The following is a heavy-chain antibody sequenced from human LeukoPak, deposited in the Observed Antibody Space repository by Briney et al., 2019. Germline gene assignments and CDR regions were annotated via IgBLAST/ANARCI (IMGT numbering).Heavy chain of an antibody. Sequence: SGPTLVKPTQTLTLTCTFSGFSLSTSGVGVGWIRQPPGKALEWLPLIYWDDDKRYSPSLKSRLTITKDTSKNQVVLTVTNMDPVDTATYYCARVEMATITFDYWGQGTLVTVSS. J-gene: IGHJ4*02. CDR3: ARVEMATITFDY. D-gene: IGHD5-24*01. V-gene: IGHV2-5*02. CDR1: GFSLSTSGVG. CDR2: IYWDDDK.